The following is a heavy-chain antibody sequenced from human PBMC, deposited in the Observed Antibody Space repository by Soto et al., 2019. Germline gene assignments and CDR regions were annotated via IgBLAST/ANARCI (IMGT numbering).Heavy chain of an antibody. CDR1: GFTFSNSW. J-gene: IGHJ4*02. D-gene: IGHD2-2*01. CDR2: INADGTST. V-gene: IGHV3-74*01. CDR3: VKVLARGVGVPRFYFDS. Sequence: SLRLSCAASGFTFSNSWMHWVRQVSGKGLEWVSRINADGTSTSYADSVKGRFTVSRDNAKNTLYLHVNSLRAEDTAVYYCVKVLARGVGVPRFYFDSWGQGALVTVSS.